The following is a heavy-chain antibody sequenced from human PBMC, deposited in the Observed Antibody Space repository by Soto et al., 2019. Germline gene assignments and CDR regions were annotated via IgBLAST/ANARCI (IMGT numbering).Heavy chain of an antibody. CDR3: ARGGSRRREPWDY. CDR1: GGTFSSYA. J-gene: IGHJ4*02. CDR2: IIPIFGTA. V-gene: IGHV1-69*01. Sequence: QVQLVQSGAEVTKPGSSVTVSCKASGGTFSSYAISWVRQAPGQGLEWMGGIIPIFGTANYAQKFQGRVTIPADDSKRTAYTELSSLRSEDTAVYYCARGGSRRREPWDYWGQGTLVTVSS. D-gene: IGHD1-26*01.